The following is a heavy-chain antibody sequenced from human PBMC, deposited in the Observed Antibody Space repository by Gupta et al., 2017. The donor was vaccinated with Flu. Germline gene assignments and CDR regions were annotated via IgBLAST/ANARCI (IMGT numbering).Heavy chain of an antibody. CDR3: SRLNEADDL. D-gene: IGHD6-13*01. CDR1: GFSFSSYW. Sequence: ELRLVESVGVLVQPGGTLRLSCAASGFSFSSYWIHWVRQAPGKGLEWVSRINGDGSSINYADSVKGRFTTSRDNAKNTLYLQMNSLRAEDTAVYYCSRLNEADDLWGHGTLVTVSS. CDR2: INGDGSSI. V-gene: IGHV3-74*01. J-gene: IGHJ5*02.